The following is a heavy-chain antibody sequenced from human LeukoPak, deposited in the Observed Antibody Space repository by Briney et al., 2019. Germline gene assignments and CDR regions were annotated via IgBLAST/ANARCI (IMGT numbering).Heavy chain of an antibody. D-gene: IGHD5-18*01. CDR2: IKHDGSDA. J-gene: IGHJ4*02. CDR3: VKGGWIHILDC. Sequence: GGSLRLSCAASGFPFSSYWMTWVRQTPGKGLEWVANIKHDGSDAYYADSVSGRLTVSRDNAKSSLYLQMNSLRAEDTAVYYCVKGGWIHILDCWGQGTLVTVSP. V-gene: IGHV3-7*01. CDR1: GFPFSSYW.